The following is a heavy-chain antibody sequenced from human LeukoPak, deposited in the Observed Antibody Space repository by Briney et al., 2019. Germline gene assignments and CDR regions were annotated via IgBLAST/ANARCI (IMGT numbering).Heavy chain of an antibody. D-gene: IGHD2-15*01. CDR2: FHTSGST. CDR1: GGSLTNYY. V-gene: IGHV4-4*07. CDR3: ARVDGSCSGGSCPSGNWFDP. Sequence: SETLSLTCTVSGGSLTNYYWSWIRQPAGKGLEWIGRFHTSGSTNYNPSLKSRVTISVDTSKNQFSLKLSSVTATDTAVYFCARVDGSCSGGSCPSGNWFDPWGQGTLVTVSS. J-gene: IGHJ5*02.